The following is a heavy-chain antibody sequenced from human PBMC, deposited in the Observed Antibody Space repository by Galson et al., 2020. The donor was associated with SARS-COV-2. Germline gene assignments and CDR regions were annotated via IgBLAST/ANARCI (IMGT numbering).Heavy chain of an antibody. CDR1: GYSVSTTNY. J-gene: IGHJ2*01. CDR3: ARQGVNMIVLVTVPGWYFDL. V-gene: IGHV4-38-2*02. D-gene: IGHD3-22*01. CDR2: AYPSGTT. Sequence: SEILSLTCTVSGYSVSTTNYWGWVRQPPGRGLELTGSAYPSGTTYYNPPLKSRVTISVDTSKNQFSLRLDSVTAADTALYDCARQGVNMIVLVTVPGWYFDLWGRGTLVTVSS.